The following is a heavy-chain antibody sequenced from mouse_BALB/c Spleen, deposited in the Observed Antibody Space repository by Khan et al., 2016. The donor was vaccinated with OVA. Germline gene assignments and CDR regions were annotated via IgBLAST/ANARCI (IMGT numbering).Heavy chain of an antibody. CDR3: TSYDYGSSSYYAMDY. V-gene: IGHV1-15*01. J-gene: IGHJ4*01. CDR1: GYIFTDYE. Sequence: QVQLQQSGAELVRPGASVTLSCKASGYIFTDYEMHWVKQTPVHGLEWIGAIDPETGVTAYTQKFKGKATLTADKSSSTAYIELRSLTSEDSAVYYCTSYDYGSSSYYAMDYWGQGTSVTVSS. D-gene: IGHD1-1*01. CDR2: IDPETGVT.